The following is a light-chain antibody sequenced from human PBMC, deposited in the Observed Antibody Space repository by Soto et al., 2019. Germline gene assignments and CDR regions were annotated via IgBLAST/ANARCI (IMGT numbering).Light chain of an antibody. CDR1: SGHSNYA. Sequence: QLVLTQSPPASASLGASVKLTCTLSSGHSNYAIAWHQQQPEKGPRYLMKLNSDGSHNKGDGIPDRFSGSSSGAERYLTISSLQSEDESDYYCQTWDTGVVVFGGGTKLTVL. J-gene: IGLJ2*01. CDR2: LNSDGSH. CDR3: QTWDTGVVV. V-gene: IGLV4-69*01.